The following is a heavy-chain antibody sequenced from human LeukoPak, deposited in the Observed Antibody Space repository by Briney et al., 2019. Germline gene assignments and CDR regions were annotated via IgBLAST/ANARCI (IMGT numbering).Heavy chain of an antibody. D-gene: IGHD3-3*01. J-gene: IGHJ4*01. V-gene: IGHV3-33*01. CDR1: GFTFSRFN. CDR3: ARGFLDFDF. Sequence: PGGSLRLSCVASGFTFSRFNMHWVRQAPGKGLEWGALIWYDGTDTYYAGSVKGRFTISRDDSKNTVYLQMNTLRAEDTAFYYCARGFLDFDFWGHGTLVTVSS. CDR2: IWYDGTDT.